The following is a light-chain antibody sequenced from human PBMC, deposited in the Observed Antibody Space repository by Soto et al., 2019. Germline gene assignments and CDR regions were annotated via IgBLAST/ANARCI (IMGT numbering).Light chain of an antibody. CDR1: SGHSRYA. J-gene: IGLJ3*02. V-gene: IGLV4-69*01. CDR2: FNSDGSH. Sequence: QLVLTQSPSASASLGASVKLTCTLSSGHSRYAIAWHQQQPDKGPRYLMRFNSDGSHTKGDGIPDRFSGSSSGAERYLTISSLQSEDEADYYCQTWGTGIWVFGGGTKVTVL. CDR3: QTWGTGIWV.